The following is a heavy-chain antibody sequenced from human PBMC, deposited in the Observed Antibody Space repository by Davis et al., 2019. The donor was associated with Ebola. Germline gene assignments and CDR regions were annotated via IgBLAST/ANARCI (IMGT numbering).Heavy chain of an antibody. D-gene: IGHD3-10*01. J-gene: IGHJ3*02. CDR2: LRWDSGSI. V-gene: IGHV3-9*03. Sequence: GESPKTSCVASGFSFDHYAMHWVRQTPATGLEWVPGLRWDSGSIGYADSVRGRFTISRDNAKNSLSLQMNSLRAEDMAFYYCAKEVNSRAQSGAFDIWGQGKMVTVSS. CDR1: GFSFDHYA. CDR3: AKEVNSRAQSGAFDI.